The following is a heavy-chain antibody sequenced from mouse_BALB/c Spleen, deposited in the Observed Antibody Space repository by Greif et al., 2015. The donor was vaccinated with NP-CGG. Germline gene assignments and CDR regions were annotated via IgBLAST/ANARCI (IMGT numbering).Heavy chain of an antibody. D-gene: IGHD4-1*01. CDR2: IYPSDSYT. CDR3: TRSDTGYFDY. Sequence: VQLQQSGAELVRPGASVKLSCKASGYTFTSYWINWVKQRPGQGLEWIGNIYPSDSYTNYNQKFKDKATLTVDKSSSTAYMQLSSPTSEDSAVYYCTRSDTGYFDYWGQGTTLTVSS. J-gene: IGHJ2*01. V-gene: IGHV1-69*02. CDR1: GYTFTSYW.